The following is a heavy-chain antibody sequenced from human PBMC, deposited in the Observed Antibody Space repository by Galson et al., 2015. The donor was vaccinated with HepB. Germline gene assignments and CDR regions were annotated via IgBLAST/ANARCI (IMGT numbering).Heavy chain of an antibody. V-gene: IGHV3-23*01. CDR2: ISGSGGST. CDR1: GFTFSSYA. D-gene: IGHD2-15*01. Sequence: SLRLSCAASGFTFSSYAMSWVRQAPGKGLEWVSAISGSGGSTYYADSVKGRFTISRDNSKNTLYLQMNSLRAEDTAVYYCARVPNGWPYAFDIWGQGTMVTVSS. J-gene: IGHJ3*02. CDR3: ARVPNGWPYAFDI.